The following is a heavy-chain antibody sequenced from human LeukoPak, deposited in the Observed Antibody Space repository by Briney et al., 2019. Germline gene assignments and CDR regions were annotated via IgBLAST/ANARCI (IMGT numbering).Heavy chain of an antibody. D-gene: IGHD3-10*01. CDR3: ARASTMVRGWFDP. Sequence: GGSLRLSCAASGFTFSSYEMNWVRQAPGKGLEWVSYISSSGSTIYYADSVKGRFTISRDNSKNTLYLQMNSLRAEDTAVYYCARASTMVRGWFDPWGQGTLVTVSS. CDR2: ISSSGSTI. CDR1: GFTFSSYE. J-gene: IGHJ5*02. V-gene: IGHV3-48*03.